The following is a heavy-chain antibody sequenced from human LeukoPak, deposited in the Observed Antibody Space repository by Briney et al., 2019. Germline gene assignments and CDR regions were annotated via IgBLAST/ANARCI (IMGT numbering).Heavy chain of an antibody. V-gene: IGHV1-46*01. CDR1: GYTFTSSY. CDR2: INPSGGST. J-gene: IGHJ6*02. CDR3: ARAWLEEWELTYYYYYGMDV. D-gene: IGHD1-26*01. Sequence: GASVKVSCKASGYTFTSSYMHWVRQAPGQGLEWMGIINPSGGSTSYAQKFQGRVTMTRDTSTSTVYMELSSLRSEHTAVYYCARAWLEEWELTYYYYYGMDVWGQGTTVTVSS.